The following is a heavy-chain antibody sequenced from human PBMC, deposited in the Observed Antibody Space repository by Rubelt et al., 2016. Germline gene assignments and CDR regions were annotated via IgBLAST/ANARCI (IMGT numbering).Heavy chain of an antibody. J-gene: IGHJ6*02. V-gene: IGHV3-23*01. CDR3: ARDGCSGGSCYYYYGMDV. D-gene: IGHD2-15*01. CDR1: GFTFSSYA. CDR2: ISGSGGST. Sequence: RLSCAASGFTFSSYAMSWVRQAPGKGLEWVSAISGSGGSTYYADSVKGRFTISRDNAKNSLYLQMNRLRAEDTAVYYCARDGCSGGSCYYYYGMDVWGQGTTVTVSS.